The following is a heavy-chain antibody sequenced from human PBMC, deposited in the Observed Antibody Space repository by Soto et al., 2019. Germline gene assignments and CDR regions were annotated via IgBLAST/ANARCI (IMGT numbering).Heavy chain of an antibody. D-gene: IGHD2-15*01. CDR1: GASISSGNYY. V-gene: IGHV4-31*03. CDR2: MPYSGAT. CDR3: ARYCSGGACQYAFDI. J-gene: IGHJ3*02. Sequence: SETLSLTCTVSGASISSGNYYWSWIRQLPGKGLEWIAYMPYSGATHYNPSLKTRVIISLDTSTNQFSLKLSSVTAADTAVYFCARYCSGGACQYAFDIWGQGTMVTVSS.